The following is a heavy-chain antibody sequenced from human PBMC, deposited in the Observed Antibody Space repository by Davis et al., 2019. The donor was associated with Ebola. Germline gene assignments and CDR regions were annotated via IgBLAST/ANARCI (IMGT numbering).Heavy chain of an antibody. Sequence: MPSETLSLTCAVSGGSISSGGYYWSWIRQPPGKGLEWIGYMYNSGSTNYNPSLKSRVSISVDTSKNQFSLKLSSVTAADTAVYYCARSRRLSLVFYYYGMDVWGQGTTVTVSS. V-gene: IGHV4-61*08. CDR2: MYNSGST. J-gene: IGHJ6*02. CDR1: GGSISSGGYY. D-gene: IGHD3-16*01. CDR3: ARSRRLSLVFYYYGMDV.